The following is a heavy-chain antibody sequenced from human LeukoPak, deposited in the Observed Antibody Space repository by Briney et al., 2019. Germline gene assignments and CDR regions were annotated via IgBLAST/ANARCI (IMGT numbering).Heavy chain of an antibody. D-gene: IGHD1-26*01. CDR3: ARSDGIVGEEAWFDP. V-gene: IGHV4-4*09. CDR1: GGSISTFH. J-gene: IGHJ5*02. CDR2: IFSSDIT. Sequence: SETLSLTCSVSGGSISTFHWPWIRQPPGKGLEWVGYIFSSDITNYNPSLRSRVTISVDTSKNQFSLKLRSVTAADTAVYFCARSDGIVGEEAWFDPWGQGTLVTVSS.